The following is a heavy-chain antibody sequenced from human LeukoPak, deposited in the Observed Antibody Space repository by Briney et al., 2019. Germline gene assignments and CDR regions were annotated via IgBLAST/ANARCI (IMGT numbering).Heavy chain of an antibody. CDR1: GFTFSSYS. J-gene: IGHJ4*02. V-gene: IGHV4-59*08. D-gene: IGHD5-24*01. CDR3: ARRARWAQDFDY. Sequence: PGGSLRLSCAASGFTFSSYSMNWVRQAPGKGLEWIAYIYYSGSTNYNPSLKSRVTISVDTSKNQFSLRLSSVTAADTAVYYCARRARWAQDFDYWGQGTLVTVSS. CDR2: IYYSGST.